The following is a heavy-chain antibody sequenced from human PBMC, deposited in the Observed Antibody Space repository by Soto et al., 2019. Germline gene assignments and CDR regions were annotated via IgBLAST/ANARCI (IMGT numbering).Heavy chain of an antibody. J-gene: IGHJ3*02. CDR2: ISAYNGNT. CDR3: AAGVMTTVTTNAFDI. Sequence: XVKVSCKASGYTFTSYGISGVRRAPGQGLEWMGWISAYNGNTNYAQKLQGRVTMTTDTSTSTAYMELRSLRSHDTAVYYCAAGVMTTVTTNAFDIWGQGTMVTVSS. V-gene: IGHV1-18*01. D-gene: IGHD4-17*01. CDR1: GYTFTSYG.